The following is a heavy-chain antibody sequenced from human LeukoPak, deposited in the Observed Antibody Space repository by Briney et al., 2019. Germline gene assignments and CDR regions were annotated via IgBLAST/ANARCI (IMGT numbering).Heavy chain of an antibody. CDR2: IYYSGST. Sequence: PSGTLSLTCTVSGGSISSYYWSWIRQPPGKGLEWIGYIYYSGSTNYNPSLKSRVTISVDTSKNQFSLKLSSVTAADTAVYYCARVSDFWSGPGAFDIWGQGTMVTVSS. D-gene: IGHD3-3*01. J-gene: IGHJ3*02. CDR3: ARVSDFWSGPGAFDI. V-gene: IGHV4-59*01. CDR1: GGSISSYY.